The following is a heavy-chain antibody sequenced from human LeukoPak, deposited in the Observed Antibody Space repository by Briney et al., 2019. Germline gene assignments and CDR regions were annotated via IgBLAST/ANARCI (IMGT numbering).Heavy chain of an antibody. CDR3: AIPLEEAGSHSFDY. CDR1: GYTFTGYY. V-gene: IGHV1-2*04. D-gene: IGHD6-19*01. Sequence: ASVKVSCKASGYTFTGYYMHWVRQAPGQGLEWMGWINPNSGGTNYAQKFQGWVTMTRDTSISTAYMELSRLRSDDTAVYYCAIPLEEAGSHSFDYWGQGTLVTVSS. CDR2: INPNSGGT. J-gene: IGHJ4*02.